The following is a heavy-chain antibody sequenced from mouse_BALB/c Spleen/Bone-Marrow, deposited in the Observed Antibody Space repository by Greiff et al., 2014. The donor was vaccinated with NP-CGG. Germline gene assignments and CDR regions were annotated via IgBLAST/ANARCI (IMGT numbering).Heavy chain of an antibody. J-gene: IGHJ1*01. D-gene: IGHD1-1*01. CDR2: IWRGGGT. CDR3: AKGGITTVWYFDV. Sequence: QVQLQQSGPGLVQPSQSLSITCTVSGFSLTGNGVHWVRQSPGKGLEWLGVIWRGGGTDYNAAFMSRLTITKDNSKNQVFFKMNSLQGDDTAMYYCAKGGITTVWYFDVWGAGTTVTVSS. V-gene: IGHV2-5*01. CDR1: GFSLTGNG.